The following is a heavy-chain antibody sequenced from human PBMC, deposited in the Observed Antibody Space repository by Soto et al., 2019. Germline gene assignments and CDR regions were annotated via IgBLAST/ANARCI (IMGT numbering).Heavy chain of an antibody. Sequence: QVQLVQSGAEMKEPGSSVKVSCKTSGGTFSSSAISWLRQAPGQGLEWMGGLIPLFRTPDYAQKFQGRVTIAADEPTSTAYMELSSLRSEDTTVYYCARDNDRLQLGGNYYYVLDVWGQGTTITVSS. CDR2: LIPLFRTP. CDR3: ARDNDRLQLGGNYYYVLDV. CDR1: GGTFSSSA. V-gene: IGHV1-69*12. J-gene: IGHJ6*02. D-gene: IGHD4-4*01.